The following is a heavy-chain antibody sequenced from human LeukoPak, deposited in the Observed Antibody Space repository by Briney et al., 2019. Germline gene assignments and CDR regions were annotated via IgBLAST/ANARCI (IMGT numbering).Heavy chain of an antibody. V-gene: IGHV5-51*01. J-gene: IGHJ3*02. D-gene: IGHD3-22*01. CDR1: GYSFSSYW. CDR3: ARERGYDSSGYNVFDI. Sequence: GESLQISCKGSGYSFSSYWIGWVRQMPGKGLEWMGIIYPGDSDTRYSPSFQGQVTISADKSINTAYLQWSSLKASDTAMYYCARERGYDSSGYNVFDIWGQGTMVTVSS. CDR2: IYPGDSDT.